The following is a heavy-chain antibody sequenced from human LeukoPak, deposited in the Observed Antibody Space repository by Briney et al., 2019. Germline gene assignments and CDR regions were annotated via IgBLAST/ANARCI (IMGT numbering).Heavy chain of an antibody. Sequence: SETLSLTCTVSGGSISSYYWSWIRQPPGKGLEWIGYIYYSGSTNYNPSLKSRVTISVDTPKNQFSLKLSSVTAADTAVYYCARLSRDGYNRHYYYYGMDVWGQGTTVTVSS. D-gene: IGHD5-24*01. J-gene: IGHJ6*02. V-gene: IGHV4-59*01. CDR2: IYYSGST. CDR3: ARLSRDGYNRHYYYYGMDV. CDR1: GGSISSYY.